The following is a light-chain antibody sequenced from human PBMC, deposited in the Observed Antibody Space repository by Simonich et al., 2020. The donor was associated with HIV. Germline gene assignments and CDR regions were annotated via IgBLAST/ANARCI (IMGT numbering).Light chain of an antibody. J-gene: IGKJ1*01. CDR2: WAS. V-gene: IGKV4-1*01. Sequence: DIVMTQSPDSLAVSLGERAPINSKSSPTVLSSSNNKFYLAWDQQKPGQPPKLLIYWASPRESGVPDRLSGSGSGTDFTLTISSLQPEDVAVYYCQKYYSTPTFGQGTKVEIK. CDR1: PTVLSSSNNKFY. CDR3: QKYYSTPT.